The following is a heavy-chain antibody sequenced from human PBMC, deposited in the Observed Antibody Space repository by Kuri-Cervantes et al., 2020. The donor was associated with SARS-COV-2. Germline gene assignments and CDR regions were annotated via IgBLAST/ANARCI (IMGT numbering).Heavy chain of an antibody. Sequence: SETLSLTCAVYGGSFSGYYWSWIRQPPGKGLEWIGEINHSGSTNYNPSLKSRVTISVDTSKNQFSLKLSSVTAADTAVYYCARSSSGSNREDWFDPWGQGTLVTVSS. CDR3: ARSSSGSNREDWFDP. D-gene: IGHD1-26*01. V-gene: IGHV4-34*01. J-gene: IGHJ5*02. CDR1: GGSFSGYY. CDR2: INHSGST.